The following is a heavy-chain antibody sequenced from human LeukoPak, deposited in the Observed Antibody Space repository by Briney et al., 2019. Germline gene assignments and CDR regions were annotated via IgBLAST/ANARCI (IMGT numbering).Heavy chain of an antibody. Sequence: GGSLRLSCAASAFTFSIYAMDWVRQAPGKGLGWVAAISYDGGNEYYADSVKGRFTVSRDNSKNTLYLQMNSLRVEDTAVYYCARVRVGATTGDTFDIWGQRTMVAVAS. CDR1: AFTFSIYA. CDR3: ARVRVGATTGDTFDI. CDR2: ISYDGGNE. D-gene: IGHD1-26*01. J-gene: IGHJ3*02. V-gene: IGHV3-30-3*01.